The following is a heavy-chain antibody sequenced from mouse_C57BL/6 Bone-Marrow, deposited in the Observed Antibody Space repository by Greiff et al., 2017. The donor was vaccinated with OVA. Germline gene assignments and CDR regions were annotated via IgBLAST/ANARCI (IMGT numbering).Heavy chain of an antibody. J-gene: IGHJ1*03. CDR2: IYPGDGDT. CDR3: ARKRGYHWYFDV. Sequence: VQLQQSGAELVKPGASVKISCKASGYAFSSYWMNWVKQRPGKGLEWIGQIYPGDGDTNYNGKFKGKATLTADKSSSTAYMQLSSLTSEDSAVYFCARKRGYHWYFDVWGTGTTVTVSS. CDR1: GYAFSSYW. V-gene: IGHV1-80*01.